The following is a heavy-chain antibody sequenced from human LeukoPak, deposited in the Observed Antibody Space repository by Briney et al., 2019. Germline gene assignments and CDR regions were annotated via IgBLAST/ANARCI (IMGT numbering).Heavy chain of an antibody. D-gene: IGHD3-10*01. Sequence: ASVKDSCKASGYTFTSYGISWVRQAPGQGLEWMGWISAYNGNTNYAQKLQGRVTMTTDTSTSTAYMELRSLRSDDTAVYYCARDSNTRSSGIFGYWGQGTLVTVSS. V-gene: IGHV1-18*01. CDR2: ISAYNGNT. CDR1: GYTFTSYG. J-gene: IGHJ4*02. CDR3: ARDSNTRSSGIFGY.